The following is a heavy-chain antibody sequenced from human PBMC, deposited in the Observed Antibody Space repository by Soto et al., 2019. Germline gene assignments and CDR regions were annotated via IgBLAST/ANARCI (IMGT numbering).Heavy chain of an antibody. V-gene: IGHV1-69*13. CDR2: IIPIFGTA. CDR1: GGTFSSYA. CDR3: ERGIYVDGIRWHVYFQH. D-gene: IGHD1-20*01. Sequence: GASVKVSCKASGGTFSSYAISWVRQAPGQGLEWMGGIIPIFGTANYAQKFQGRVTITADESTSTAYMELSSLRSEDTAVYYCERGIYVDGIRWHVYFQHWGQGKLVTVS. J-gene: IGHJ1*01.